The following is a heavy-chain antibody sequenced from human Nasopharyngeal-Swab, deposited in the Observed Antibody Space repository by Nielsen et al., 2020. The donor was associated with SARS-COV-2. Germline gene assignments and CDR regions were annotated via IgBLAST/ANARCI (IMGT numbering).Heavy chain of an antibody. CDR1: GYSFTSYW. D-gene: IGHD3-10*01. CDR2: IDPSDSYT. V-gene: IGHV5-10-1*01. Sequence: GESLKISCKGSGYSFTSYWISWVRQMPGKGLEWMGRIDPSDSYTNYSPSFQGHVTISADKSISTAYLQWSSLKASDTAMYYCTRGSVVIREDNWFDPWGQGTLVTVSS. J-gene: IGHJ5*02. CDR3: TRGSVVIREDNWFDP.